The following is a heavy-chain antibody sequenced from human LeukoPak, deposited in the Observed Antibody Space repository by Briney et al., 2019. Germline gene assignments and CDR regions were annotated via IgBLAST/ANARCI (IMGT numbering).Heavy chain of an antibody. Sequence: SETLSLTCAVSGGSISSGTHYWNWIRQHPGQGLEWIGHIYNTGSAYYNPSLMSRVSISIDTSENQFSLKLSSVTAADTAVYYCASTHCASPSCYSYYYSGLDVWGQGTTVIVSS. D-gene: IGHD2-2*01. V-gene: IGHV4-31*11. CDR3: ASTHCASPSCYSYYYSGLDV. J-gene: IGHJ6*02. CDR1: GGSISSGTHY. CDR2: IYNTGSA.